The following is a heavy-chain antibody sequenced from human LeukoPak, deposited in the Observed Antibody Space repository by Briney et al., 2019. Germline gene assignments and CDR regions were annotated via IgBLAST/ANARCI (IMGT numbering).Heavy chain of an antibody. J-gene: IGHJ4*02. CDR1: GGTFSSYA. CDR3: ARDGRWFGESPHYYFDY. D-gene: IGHD3-10*01. V-gene: IGHV1-69*04. CDR2: IIPILGIA. Sequence: VASVKVSCKASGGTFSSYAISWVRQAPGQGLEWMGRIIPILGIANYAQKFQGRVTITADKSTSTAYMELSSLRSEDTAVYYCARDGRWFGESPHYYFDYWGQGTLVTVSS.